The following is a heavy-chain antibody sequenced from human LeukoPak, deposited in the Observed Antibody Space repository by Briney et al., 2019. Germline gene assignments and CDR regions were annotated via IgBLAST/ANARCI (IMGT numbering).Heavy chain of an antibody. CDR1: RFTFSTYT. Sequence: GGSLRLSCAASRFTFSTYTMNWVRQAPGKGLEWVSSISSSSTYVYYADSVKGRFTISRDNGKKILYLQMNSLRAEDTAVYYCARDYPSEVDIVSMTPFDYWGQGTLVTVSS. CDR3: ARDYPSEVDIVSMTPFDY. D-gene: IGHD5/OR15-5a*01. V-gene: IGHV3-21*01. CDR2: ISSSSTYV. J-gene: IGHJ4*02.